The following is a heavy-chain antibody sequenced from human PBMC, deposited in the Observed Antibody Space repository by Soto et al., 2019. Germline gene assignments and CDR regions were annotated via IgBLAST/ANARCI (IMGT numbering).Heavy chain of an antibody. CDR2: ISSSSGTI. D-gene: IGHD1-1*01. Sequence: EVQLVESGGGLVQPGGSLRLSCAASGFTFSTYGMNWVRQAPGKGLEWVSYISSSSGTIYYADSVKGRFTISRDNGKNSLYPQMNSLRAEDTSVYYCARGYPINYWGQGTLVTVSS. V-gene: IGHV3-48*01. CDR1: GFTFSTYG. CDR3: ARGYPINY. J-gene: IGHJ4*02.